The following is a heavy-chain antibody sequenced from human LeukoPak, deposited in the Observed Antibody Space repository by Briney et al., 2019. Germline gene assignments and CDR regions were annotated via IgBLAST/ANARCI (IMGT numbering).Heavy chain of an antibody. CDR2: INHSGST. J-gene: IGHJ4*02. Sequence: SETLSLTCAVYGGSFSGYYWSWIRQPPGKGLEWIGEINHSGSTNYNPSLKSRVTISVDTSKNQFSLKLSSVTAADTAMYYRARGARFFAYYDYWGQGTLVTVSS. CDR3: ARGARFFAYYDY. CDR1: GGSFSGYY. V-gene: IGHV4-34*01. D-gene: IGHD2-21*01.